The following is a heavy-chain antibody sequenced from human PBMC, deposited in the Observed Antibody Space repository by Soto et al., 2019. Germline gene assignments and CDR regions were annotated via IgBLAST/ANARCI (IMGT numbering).Heavy chain of an antibody. D-gene: IGHD3-22*01. CDR1: GYTFTSYG. Sequence: GASVKVSCKASGYTFTSYGISWVRQAPGQGLEWMGWINPNSGSTNYAQKLQGRVTMTRDTSISTAYMELSRLRSDDTAVYYCARESYYDSSGYLPWGQGTLVTVSS. CDR2: INPNSGST. J-gene: IGHJ5*02. CDR3: ARESYYDSSGYLP. V-gene: IGHV1-2*02.